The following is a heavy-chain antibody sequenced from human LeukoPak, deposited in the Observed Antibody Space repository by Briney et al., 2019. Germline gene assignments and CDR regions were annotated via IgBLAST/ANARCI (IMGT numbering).Heavy chain of an antibody. V-gene: IGHV1-2*02. CDR3: ARGPRYCSGGSCSWFDY. D-gene: IGHD2-15*01. CDR2: INPNSGGT. Sequence: ASVKVSCKAPGYTFTGYYMHWVRQAPGQGLEWMGWINPNSGGTNYAQKFQGRVTMTRDTSISTAYMALSRLRSDDTAVYYCARGPRYCSGGSCSWFDYWGQGTLVTVSS. J-gene: IGHJ4*02. CDR1: GYTFTGYY.